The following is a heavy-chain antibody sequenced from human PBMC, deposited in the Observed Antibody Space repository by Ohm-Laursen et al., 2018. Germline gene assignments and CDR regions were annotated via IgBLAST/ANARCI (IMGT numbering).Heavy chain of an antibody. Sequence: RSLRLSCAASGFTFSSYGMHWVRQAPGKGLEWVAVISYDGSNKYYADSVKGRFTISRDNSKNTLYLQMNSLRAEDTAVYYCAKYSRPFKNTGAFDYWGQGTLVTVSS. CDR1: GFTFSSYG. V-gene: IGHV3-30*18. D-gene: IGHD1-1*01. J-gene: IGHJ4*02. CDR3: AKYSRPFKNTGAFDY. CDR2: ISYDGSNK.